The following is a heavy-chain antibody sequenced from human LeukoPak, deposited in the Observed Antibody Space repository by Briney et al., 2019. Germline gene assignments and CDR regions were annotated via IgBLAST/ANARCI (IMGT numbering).Heavy chain of an antibody. J-gene: IGHJ4*02. V-gene: IGHV1-2*02. CDR1: GSTFTYYY. D-gene: IGHD2-21*02. Sequence: ASVKVSCKASGSTFTYYYADWVPQAPGQGLEWMGWINCNTGVTNYAQKFQGGVTMTRDTSISTAYMELSRLRSDDTAVYYCAKVGGGDWYYFDYWGQGTLVTVSS. CDR3: AKVGGGDWYYFDY. CDR2: INCNTGVT.